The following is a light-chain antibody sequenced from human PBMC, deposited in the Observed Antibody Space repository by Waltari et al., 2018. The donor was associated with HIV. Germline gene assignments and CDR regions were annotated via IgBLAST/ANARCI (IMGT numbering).Light chain of an antibody. Sequence: QSALTQPASVSGSPGQSITISCTGTSSDIGGYDYVSWYQQHPGKAPKLMIYGVSRRPSGVSNRFSGSRSGNTASLTISGLQAEDEADYYCSAYTSISTLAVFGGGTKLTVL. CDR3: SAYTSISTLAV. V-gene: IGLV2-14*01. CDR2: GVS. CDR1: SSDIGGYDY. J-gene: IGLJ2*01.